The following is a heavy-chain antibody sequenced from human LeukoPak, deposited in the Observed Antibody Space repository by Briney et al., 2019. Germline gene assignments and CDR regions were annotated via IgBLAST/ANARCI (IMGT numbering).Heavy chain of an antibody. CDR2: IKQDGSEK. J-gene: IGHJ4*02. V-gene: IGHV3-7*01. CDR1: GFTFSXXX. CDR3: ARDSIAAAIDY. D-gene: IGHD6-13*01. Sequence: XASGFTFSXXXXXWVXXAPGXXXXWVANIKQDGSEKYYVDSVKGRFTISRDNAKNSLYLQMNSLRAEDTAVYYCARDSIAAAIDYWGQGTLVTVSS.